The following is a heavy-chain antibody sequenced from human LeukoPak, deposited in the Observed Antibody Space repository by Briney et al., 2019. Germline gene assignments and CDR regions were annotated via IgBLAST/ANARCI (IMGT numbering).Heavy chain of an antibody. V-gene: IGHV4-59*08. J-gene: IGHJ4*02. Sequence: SGTLSHTCAVSGGSISSYYWSWIRQSPGKGLEWIGYIFYSGSTNYNPSLKSRVTISVDTSKNQFSLKLSSVTAADTAVYFCARLASTPSSSGRLDYWGQGILVTVSS. CDR2: IFYSGST. CDR1: GGSISSYY. D-gene: IGHD6-13*01. CDR3: ARLASTPSSSGRLDY.